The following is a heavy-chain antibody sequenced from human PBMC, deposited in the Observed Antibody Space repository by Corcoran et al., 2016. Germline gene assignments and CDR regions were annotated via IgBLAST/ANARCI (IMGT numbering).Heavy chain of an antibody. CDR3: GSREVGARGFDY. CDR1: GGSISSSSYY. CDR2: LYYSGST. D-gene: IGHD1-26*01. J-gene: IGHJ4*02. V-gene: IGHV4-39*07. Sequence: QLQLQESGPGLVKPSETLSLTCTVSGGSISSSSYYWGWIRQPPGKRLEWIGSLYYSGSTYYNPSLKSRVTIAVDTSKNQFSGKLSSETAADTAVYYCGSREVGARGFDYWGQGALVTVSS.